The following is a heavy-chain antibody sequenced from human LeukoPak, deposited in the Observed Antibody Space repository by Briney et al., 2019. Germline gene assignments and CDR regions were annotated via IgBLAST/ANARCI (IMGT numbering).Heavy chain of an antibody. J-gene: IGHJ4*02. CDR2: IKQDGSDK. CDR1: GFTFSVYW. CDR3: ARVEYCSGGSCYLVDY. V-gene: IGHV3-7*01. D-gene: IGHD2-15*01. Sequence: GGSLRLPCEVSGFTFSVYWMSWVRQAPGKGLEWVASIKQDGSDKYYVDSVKGRFTISRDNAKNSLYLQMNSLRAEDTAVYYCARVEYCSGGSCYLVDYWGRGTLVTVSS.